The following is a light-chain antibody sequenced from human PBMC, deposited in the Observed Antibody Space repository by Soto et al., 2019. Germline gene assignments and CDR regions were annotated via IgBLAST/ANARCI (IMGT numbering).Light chain of an antibody. Sequence: EIVLTQSPATLSLSPWERATLSCRASQSVSSYLAWYQQKPGQAPRLLIYDASNRATGIPDRFSGSGSGTDFTLTISRLEPEDFAVYYCQQYSTSPTFGEGTRLEIK. CDR3: QQYSTSPT. CDR2: DAS. J-gene: IGKJ5*01. CDR1: QSVSSY. V-gene: IGKV3-11*01.